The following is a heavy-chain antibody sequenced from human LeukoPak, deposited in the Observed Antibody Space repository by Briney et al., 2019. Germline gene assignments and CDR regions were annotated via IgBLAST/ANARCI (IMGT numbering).Heavy chain of an antibody. CDR2: IQTSGST. V-gene: IGHV4-4*07. J-gene: IGHJ4*02. D-gene: IGHD2-15*01. CDR1: GVSIRSYS. Sequence: ASETLSLTCSVSGVSIRSYSWSWIRPPSGKGLEWIGRIQTSGSTNYNPSLRSRVTMSLDTSKNQFSLKLSSVTAADTAVYYCAREEEGDYSYYFDYWGQGTLVTVSS. CDR3: AREEEGDYSYYFDY.